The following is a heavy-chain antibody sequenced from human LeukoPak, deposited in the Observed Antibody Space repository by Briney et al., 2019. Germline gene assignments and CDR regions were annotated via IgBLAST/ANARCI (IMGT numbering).Heavy chain of an antibody. Sequence: PGGSLRLSCAASGFTFSSYAMSWVRQAPGKGLVWVSGISSDGTGTTYTDSVKGQFTIPRDNTKNTLYLQLNSLRAEDTAVYYCARDVGKKPDYWGQGTLVTVSS. J-gene: IGHJ4*02. CDR3: ARDVGKKPDY. CDR2: ISSDGTGT. D-gene: IGHD1-1*01. CDR1: GFTFSSYA. V-gene: IGHV3-74*01.